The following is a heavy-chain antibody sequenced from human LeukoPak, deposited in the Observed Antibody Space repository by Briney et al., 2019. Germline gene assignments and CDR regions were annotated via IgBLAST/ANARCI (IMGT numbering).Heavy chain of an antibody. CDR3: AIGGYDSYYYYGMDV. D-gene: IGHD5-12*01. CDR2: MNPNSGNT. Sequence: GASVKVSCKASGYTFTSYDINWVRQATGQGLEWMGWMNPNSGNTGYAQKFQGRVTMTRNTSISTAYMELSSLRSEDTAVYYCAIGGYDSYYYYGMDVWGQGTTVTVSS. V-gene: IGHV1-8*01. CDR1: GYTFTSYD. J-gene: IGHJ6*02.